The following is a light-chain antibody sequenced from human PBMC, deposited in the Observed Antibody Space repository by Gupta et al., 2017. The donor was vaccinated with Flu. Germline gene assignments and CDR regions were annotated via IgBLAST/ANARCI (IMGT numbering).Light chain of an antibody. J-gene: IGLJ3*02. CDR2: EVS. Sequence: QPALTQPASVSGSPGQPTTISCTGTSSDVGGDNADSWYQQHSGKAPQLMIYEVSNRPSGVSNRFSGSKSGNTASLTISGLQADDEADYYCSSFTRSNTWMFGGGTKLTVL. CDR1: SSDVGGDNA. CDR3: SSFTRSNTWM. V-gene: IGLV2-14*01.